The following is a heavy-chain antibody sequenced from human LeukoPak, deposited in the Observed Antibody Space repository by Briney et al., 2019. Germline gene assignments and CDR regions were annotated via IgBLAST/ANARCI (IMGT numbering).Heavy chain of an antibody. CDR2: INPNSGGT. V-gene: IGHV1-2*02. CDR1: GYTFTGYY. Sequence: ASVKVSCKASGYTFTGYYMHWVRQAPGQGLEWMGWINPNSGGTNYAQKLQGRVTMTTDTSTSTAYMELRSLRSDDTAVYYCARVHILTGYLSRLPDYWGQGTLVTVSS. CDR3: ARVHILTGYLSRLPDY. J-gene: IGHJ4*02. D-gene: IGHD3-9*01.